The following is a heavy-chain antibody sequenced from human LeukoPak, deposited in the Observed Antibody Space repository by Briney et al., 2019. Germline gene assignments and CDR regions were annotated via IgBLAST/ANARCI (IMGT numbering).Heavy chain of an antibody. Sequence: SETLSLTCSVSGGSITSLYWSWVRQPPGKGLEYVGYVHHTGVTNYNPSIRGRVTVSMDASKNQFYLKLNSVTAADTAVYYCVRSATIAVFRYGMDVWGQGTTVTVSS. J-gene: IGHJ6*02. CDR1: GGSITSLY. D-gene: IGHD6-19*01. CDR2: VHHTGVT. CDR3: VRSATIAVFRYGMDV. V-gene: IGHV4-59*11.